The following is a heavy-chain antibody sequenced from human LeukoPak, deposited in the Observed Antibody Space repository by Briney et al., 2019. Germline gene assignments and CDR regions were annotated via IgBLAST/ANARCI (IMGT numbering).Heavy chain of an antibody. CDR1: GYTLTELS. Sequence: KVSCKVSGYTLTELSMHWVRQAPGKGLEWMGIIYPGDSDTRYSPSFQGQVTISADKSISTAYLQWSSLKASDTAMYYCARQSQLFFDYWGQGTLVTVSS. CDR3: ARQSQLFFDY. V-gene: IGHV5-51*01. CDR2: IYPGDSDT. D-gene: IGHD2-2*01. J-gene: IGHJ4*02.